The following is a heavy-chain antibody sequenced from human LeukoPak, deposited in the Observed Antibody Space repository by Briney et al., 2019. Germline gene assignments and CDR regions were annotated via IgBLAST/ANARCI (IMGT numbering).Heavy chain of an antibody. CDR1: GYTFTGYY. D-gene: IGHD6-19*01. J-gene: IGHJ4*02. V-gene: IGHV1-2*02. Sequence: ASVKVSCKASGYTFTGYYMHWVRQAPGQGLEWMGWINPNSGGTNYAQKFQGRVTMTRDTSISTAYMELSRLRSDDTAVYYCAKIFSGWSPAYFDYWGQGTLVTVSS. CDR3: AKIFSGWSPAYFDY. CDR2: INPNSGGT.